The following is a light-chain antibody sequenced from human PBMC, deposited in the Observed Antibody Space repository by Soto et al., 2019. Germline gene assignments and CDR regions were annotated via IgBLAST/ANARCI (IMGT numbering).Light chain of an antibody. CDR2: LNSDGRH. Sequence: QLVLTQSPSASASLGASVKLTCTPSSRHSSYAIAWHQQQPEKGPRYLMKLNSDGRHTKGDGIPDRFSGSSSGTERYLTISSLQSEDEADYYCQTWGTGILVFGGGTQLTVL. J-gene: IGLJ7*01. CDR3: QTWGTGILV. CDR1: SRHSSYA. V-gene: IGLV4-69*01.